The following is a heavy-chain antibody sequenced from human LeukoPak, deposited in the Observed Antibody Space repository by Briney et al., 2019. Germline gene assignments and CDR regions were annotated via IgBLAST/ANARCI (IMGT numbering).Heavy chain of an antibody. CDR2: IRSKANTYAT. D-gene: IGHD6-6*01. V-gene: IGHV3-73*01. J-gene: IGHJ3*02. CDR3: AREIAALDAFDI. CDR1: GFTFSGPA. Sequence: GGSLRLSCAASGFTFSGPAMHWVRQASGKGLEWVGRIRSKANTYATAYAASVKGRFTISRDDSKNTAYLQMNRLKTEDTAVYYCAREIAALDAFDIWGQGTMVTVSS.